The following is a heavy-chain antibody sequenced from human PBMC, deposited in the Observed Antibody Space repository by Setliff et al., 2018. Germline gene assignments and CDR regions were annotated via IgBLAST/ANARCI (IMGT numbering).Heavy chain of an antibody. V-gene: IGHV3-30*02. D-gene: IGHD1-26*01. Sequence: PGGSLRLSCAASGFTFNNYGMHWVRQAPGKGLEWVAFIRYDGRNKYYGDSVKGRFTISRDNSKNTLYLQMNSLTAEDTAVYYCAKDRVESFHSGNYPSTYWGQGTLVTVSS. CDR1: GFTFNNYG. CDR3: AKDRVESFHSGNYPSTY. J-gene: IGHJ4*02. CDR2: IRYDGRNK.